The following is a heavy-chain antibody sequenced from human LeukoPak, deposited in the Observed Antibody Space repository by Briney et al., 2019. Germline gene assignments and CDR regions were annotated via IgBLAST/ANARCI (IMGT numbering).Heavy chain of an antibody. Sequence: SETLSLTCTVSGASFSTGDQYWNWIRQSPGKGLEWIGSIHPSGMLYNNSSLESRVTISIDTSNNQFSLHLNSVTAADTAVYFCSRGLDSRKLGYWGQGTLVTVSS. CDR2: IHPSGML. J-gene: IGHJ4*02. D-gene: IGHD3-22*01. CDR1: GASFSTGDQY. CDR3: SRGLDSRKLGY. V-gene: IGHV4-31*03.